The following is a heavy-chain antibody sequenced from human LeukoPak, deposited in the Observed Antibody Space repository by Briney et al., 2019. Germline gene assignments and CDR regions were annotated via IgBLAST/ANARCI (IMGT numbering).Heavy chain of an antibody. CDR1: GFTFSSYG. CDR2: IRYDGSNK. D-gene: IGHD5-12*01. Sequence: GGSLRLSCAASGFTFSSYGMHWVRQAPGKGLEWVAFIRYDGSNKYYADSVKGRFTISRDNSKNTLYLQMNSLRAEDTAVYYCAKDLVATFPNWFDPWGQGTLATVSS. J-gene: IGHJ5*02. CDR3: AKDLVATFPNWFDP. V-gene: IGHV3-30*02.